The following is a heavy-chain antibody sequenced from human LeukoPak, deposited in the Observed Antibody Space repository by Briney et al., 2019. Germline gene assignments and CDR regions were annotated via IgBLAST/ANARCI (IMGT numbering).Heavy chain of an antibody. CDR3: ARVPGGGTAAN. J-gene: IGHJ3*01. Sequence: SETLSLTCTVSDGSISSSSYYWAWIRQPPGKGLEWIGSIYYSGSTYYNPSLKSRVTISVDTSKNQFSLKLRSVTAADTAVYYCARVPGGGTAANWGQGTMVTVSS. CDR1: DGSISSSSYY. D-gene: IGHD1-7*01. CDR2: IYYSGST. V-gene: IGHV4-39*07.